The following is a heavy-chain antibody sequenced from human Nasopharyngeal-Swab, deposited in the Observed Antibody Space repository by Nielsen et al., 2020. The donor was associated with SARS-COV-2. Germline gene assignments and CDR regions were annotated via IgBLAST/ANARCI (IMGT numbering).Heavy chain of an antibody. CDR1: GFIFSDYY. D-gene: IGHD3-9*01. CDR2: ISNSGSSI. Sequence: GESLKISCAASGFIFSDYYMTWIRQAPGKGLEWISYISNSGSSIYYADSVRGRFTISRDNAKKSLYLQMNSLRAEDTAVYYCARGCVLTGPSCYYYGMDVWGQGTTVTVSS. V-gene: IGHV3-11*01. J-gene: IGHJ6*02. CDR3: ARGCVLTGPSCYYYGMDV.